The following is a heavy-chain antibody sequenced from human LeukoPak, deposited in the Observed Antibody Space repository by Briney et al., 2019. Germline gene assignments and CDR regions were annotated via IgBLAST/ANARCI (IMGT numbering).Heavy chain of an antibody. V-gene: IGHV3-64D*06. CDR1: GFTFSNYA. Sequence: GGSLRLSCSASGFTFSNYAMHWVRQAPGKGLEYVSAIDDSGGSTFYTDSVKGRFTISRDNSKNALYLQMSSLRAEDTAMYYCVKQSAGATGYLDYWGQGTLVTVSS. CDR3: VKQSAGATGYLDY. J-gene: IGHJ4*02. D-gene: IGHD1-26*01. CDR2: IDDSGGST.